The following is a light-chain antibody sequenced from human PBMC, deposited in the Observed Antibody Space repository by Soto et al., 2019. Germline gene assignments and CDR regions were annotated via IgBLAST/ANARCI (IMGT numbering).Light chain of an antibody. J-gene: IGLJ2*01. CDR3: ASWDDSLNGMI. CDR2: SNS. CDR1: SSNLGGHS. Sequence: QSVLTQPPSASGTPGQRVTISCSGSSSNLGGHSVNWYQQVPGAAPRLLISSNSQRPSGVPDRFSGSKSGTSASLAISGLQSEDEADYHCASWDDSLNGMIFGGGTKLTVL. V-gene: IGLV1-44*01.